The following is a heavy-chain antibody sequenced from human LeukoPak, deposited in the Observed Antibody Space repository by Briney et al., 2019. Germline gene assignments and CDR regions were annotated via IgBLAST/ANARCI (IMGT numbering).Heavy chain of an antibody. J-gene: IGHJ3*02. V-gene: IGHV3-74*01. CDR3: ARGWNTTPRSGFDI. CDR2: INNDGSIT. Sequence: QPGGSLRLSCAASGFTFSSYAMSWVRQAPGKGLVWVSNINNDGSITTYADSVKGRFTISRDNVKNTLFLQMNRLGAEDTALYYCARGWNTTPRSGFDIWGLGTMVTVSS. D-gene: IGHD1/OR15-1a*01. CDR1: GFTFSSYA.